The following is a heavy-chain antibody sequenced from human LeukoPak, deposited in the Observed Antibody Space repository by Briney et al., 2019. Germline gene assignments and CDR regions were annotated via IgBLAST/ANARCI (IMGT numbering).Heavy chain of an antibody. J-gene: IGHJ6*02. V-gene: IGHV4-59*01. CDR2: ISNSGST. Sequence: SETLSLTCSVSGGSISSYYWSWIRQPPGKGLEWIGYISNSGSTNYNPSLKSRVTISVDTSKNQFSLKLSSVTAADTAVYYCARDSRGYSYGYPGNYYYGMDVWGQGTTVTVSS. D-gene: IGHD5-18*01. CDR1: GGSISSYY. CDR3: ARDSRGYSYGYPGNYYYGMDV.